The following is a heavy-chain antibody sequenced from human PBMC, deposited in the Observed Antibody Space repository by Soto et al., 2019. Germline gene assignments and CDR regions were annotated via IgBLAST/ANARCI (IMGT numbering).Heavy chain of an antibody. Sequence: SVKVSCKASGGTFSSYAISWVRQAPGQGLEWMGGIIPIFGTANYAQKFQGRVTITADESTSTAYMELSSLRSEHTAVYYCAREGTEGAYYYYYGMDVWGQGTTVTVSS. CDR3: AREGTEGAYYYYYGMDV. V-gene: IGHV1-69*13. CDR2: IIPIFGTA. CDR1: GGTFSSYA. J-gene: IGHJ6*02.